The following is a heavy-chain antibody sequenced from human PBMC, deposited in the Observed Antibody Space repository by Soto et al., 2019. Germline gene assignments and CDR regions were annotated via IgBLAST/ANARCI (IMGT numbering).Heavy chain of an antibody. CDR1: GGTSSSYA. D-gene: IGHD4-4*01. V-gene: IGHV1-69*01. CDR3: ASGGTTVTRRFDF. CDR2: IIPILDTT. J-gene: IGHJ4*02. Sequence: QVQVVQSGAEVKKPGSSVRVSCKASGGTSSSYAITWMRQAPGQGLEWMGGIIPILDTTDYAQKFQSRVTFTADESTSTVYMELSSLTSEDTAVYYCASGGTTVTRRFDFWGQGTLVTVSS.